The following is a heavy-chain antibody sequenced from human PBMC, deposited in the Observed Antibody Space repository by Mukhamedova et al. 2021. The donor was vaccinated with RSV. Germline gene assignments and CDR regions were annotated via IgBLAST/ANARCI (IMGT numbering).Heavy chain of an antibody. Sequence: HWVRQAPGKGLEWVAVIWYDGSNKYYADSVKGRFTISRDNSKNTLYLQMNSLRAEDTAMYYCAKETAAAGTGWFDPWGQGTLVTV. CDR3: AKETAAAGTGWFDP. D-gene: IGHD6-13*01. V-gene: IGHV3-33*06. J-gene: IGHJ5*02. CDR2: IWYDGSNK.